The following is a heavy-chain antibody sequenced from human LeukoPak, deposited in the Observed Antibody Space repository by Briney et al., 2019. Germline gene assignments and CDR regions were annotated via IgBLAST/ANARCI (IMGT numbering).Heavy chain of an antibody. CDR3: ARVYSRVGPFDY. CDR2: IKQDGSEK. CDR1: GFIFSSYW. J-gene: IGHJ4*02. Sequence: PGGSLRLSCAASGFIFSSYWMSWVRQAPGKGLEWVANIKQDGSEKYYVDSVKGRFTISRDNAKNSLYLQMNSLRAEDTAVYYCARVYSRVGPFDYWGQGTLVTVSS. D-gene: IGHD6-13*01. V-gene: IGHV3-7*01.